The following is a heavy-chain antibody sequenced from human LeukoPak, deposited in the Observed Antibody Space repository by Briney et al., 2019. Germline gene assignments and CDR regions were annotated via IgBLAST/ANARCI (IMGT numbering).Heavy chain of an antibody. V-gene: IGHV1-3*01. CDR2: INAGNGNT. CDR1: GYTFTSYY. J-gene: IGHJ4*02. Sequence: GASVKVSCKASGYTFTSYYIHWVRQAPGQGLEWMGWINAGNGNTKYSQKFQGRVTITRDTSASTAYMELSSLRSEDTAVYYCARGSSDYPRYFDYWGQGTLVTVSS. D-gene: IGHD3-22*01. CDR3: ARGSSDYPRYFDY.